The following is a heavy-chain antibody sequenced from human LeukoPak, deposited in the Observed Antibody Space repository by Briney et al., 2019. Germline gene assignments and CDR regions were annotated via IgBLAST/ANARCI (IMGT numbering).Heavy chain of an antibody. CDR1: GGSISSGGYY. D-gene: IGHD2-2*01. J-gene: IGHJ4*02. Sequence: PSQTLSLTCTVSGGSISSGGYYWSWIRQHPGKGLEWIGYIYYSGSTYYNPSLKSRVTISVDTSKNQFSLKLSSVTAADTAVYYCARVVRGGVVPAAIYSDYWGQGTLVTVSS. CDR3: ARVVRGGVVPAAIYSDY. V-gene: IGHV4-31*03. CDR2: IYYSGST.